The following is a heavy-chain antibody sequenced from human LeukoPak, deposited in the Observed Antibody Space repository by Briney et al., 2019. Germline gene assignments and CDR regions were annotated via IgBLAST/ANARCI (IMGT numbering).Heavy chain of an antibody. J-gene: IGHJ2*01. D-gene: IGHD5-18*01. CDR2: INHSGST. V-gene: IGHV4-34*01. CDR1: GVSFSGYY. CDR3: ARGRGYSSSGTFRYWYFDL. Sequence: PSETLSLTCAVYGVSFSGYYWSWLRQPPGKGLEWIGEINHSGSTNYNPSLKSRVTISVDTSKNQFSLKLSSVTAADTAVYYCARGRGYSSSGTFRYWYFDLWGRGTLVTVSS.